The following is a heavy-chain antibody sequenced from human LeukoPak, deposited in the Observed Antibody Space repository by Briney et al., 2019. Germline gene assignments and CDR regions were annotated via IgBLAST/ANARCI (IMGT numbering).Heavy chain of an antibody. CDR1: GYSFTSYW. CDR3: ARSLAPLAAAAPLIDY. Sequence: GESLKISCKGSGYSFTSYWIGWVRQMPGKGLEWMGIIYPGDSDTRYSPSFQGQVTISADKSISTAYLQWSSLKASDTAMYYCARSLAPLAAAAPLIDYWGRGTLVTVSS. V-gene: IGHV5-51*01. CDR2: IYPGDSDT. J-gene: IGHJ4*02. D-gene: IGHD6-13*01.